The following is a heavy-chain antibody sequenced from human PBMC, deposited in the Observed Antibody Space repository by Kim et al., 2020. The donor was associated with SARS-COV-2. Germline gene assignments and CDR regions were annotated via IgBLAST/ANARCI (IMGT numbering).Heavy chain of an antibody. V-gene: IGHV4-39*01. CDR2: VYHSGST. Sequence: SETLSLTCTVSGGSISSSFNYWGWIRQPPGNGLEWIGSVYHSGSTYDSPSLKSRVTVSVDTSKNRFSLKVTSVTAADTAVYFCARLPHDSSGYVDCWGQGILVTVSS. D-gene: IGHD3-22*01. CDR1: GGSISSSFNY. CDR3: ARLPHDSSGYVDC. J-gene: IGHJ4*02.